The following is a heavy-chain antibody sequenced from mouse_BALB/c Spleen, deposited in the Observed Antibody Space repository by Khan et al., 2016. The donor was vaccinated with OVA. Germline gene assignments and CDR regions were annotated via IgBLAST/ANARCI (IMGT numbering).Heavy chain of an antibody. CDR2: ISSTGSYT. D-gene: IGHD2-10*01. Sequence: EVQLVESGGGLVKPGGSLKLSCEVSGFAFNSYDMSWVRQTPEKRLEWVATISSTGSYTYYPDSVKGRFTISRHTARNTLYLQMSSLRSEDTALYYCTRPSYYGNPWFTYWGQGTLVTVSA. J-gene: IGHJ3*01. V-gene: IGHV5-9*02. CDR1: GFAFNSYD. CDR3: TRPSYYGNPWFTY.